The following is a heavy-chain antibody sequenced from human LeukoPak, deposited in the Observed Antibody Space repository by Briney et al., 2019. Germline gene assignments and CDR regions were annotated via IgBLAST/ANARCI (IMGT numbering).Heavy chain of an antibody. CDR2: ISACNGNT. D-gene: IGHD2-2*02. J-gene: IGHJ4*02. Sequence: ASVKVSCKASGYTFTSYGISWVRQAPGQGLEWMGWISACNGNTNYAQKLQGRVTMTTDTSTSTAYMELRSLRSDDTAVYYCATGYCSSTSCYTFDYWGQGTLVTVSS. CDR3: ATGYCSSTSCYTFDY. V-gene: IGHV1-18*01. CDR1: GYTFTSYG.